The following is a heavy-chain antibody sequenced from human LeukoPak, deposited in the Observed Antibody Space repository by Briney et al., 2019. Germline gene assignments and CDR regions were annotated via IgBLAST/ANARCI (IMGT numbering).Heavy chain of an antibody. D-gene: IGHD6-6*01. Sequence: GRSLRLSCAGSGFTFEDYAMHWVRQAPGKGLEWVSGVTWNSVTIHYADSVKGRFTISRDNAKSSLYLQMDSLRAEDTALYYCAKGKLDLYSSSWDYWGQGTLVTVSS. CDR3: AKGKLDLYSSSWDY. CDR2: VTWNSVTI. V-gene: IGHV3-9*01. J-gene: IGHJ4*02. CDR1: GFTFEDYA.